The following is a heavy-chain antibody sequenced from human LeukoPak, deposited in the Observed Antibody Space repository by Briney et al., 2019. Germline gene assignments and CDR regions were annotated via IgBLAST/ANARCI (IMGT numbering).Heavy chain of an antibody. J-gene: IGHJ4*02. CDR3: AGNYNPLAYDTPHF. V-gene: IGHV3-30*04. D-gene: IGHD3-10*01. CDR1: GFTFNNYA. Sequence: GGSLRLSCAASGFTFNNYAMHWVRQAPGKGLEWVAVMSFDERNKYYADSVKGRFTISRDNSKNTLYLQVNSLRAEDTAVYYCAGNYNPLAYDTPHFWGQGTLVTVSS. CDR2: MSFDERNK.